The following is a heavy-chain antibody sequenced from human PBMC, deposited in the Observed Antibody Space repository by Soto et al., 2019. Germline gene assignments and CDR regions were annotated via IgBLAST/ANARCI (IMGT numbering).Heavy chain of an antibody. Sequence: QVQLVQSGAEVKKPGASVRVSCKASGYTFSGYDINWVRQATGQGLEWMGWVSPDSGSTGYAGIFQGRVTMTWDRSTITAYMDLSSLTSEDSAVYYCARATELRYVEWSVYRGGNYAMDVWGQGTTVTVSS. CDR1: GYTFSGYD. CDR2: VSPDSGST. J-gene: IGHJ6*02. CDR3: ARATELRYVEWSVYRGGNYAMDV. V-gene: IGHV1-8*01. D-gene: IGHD3-3*01.